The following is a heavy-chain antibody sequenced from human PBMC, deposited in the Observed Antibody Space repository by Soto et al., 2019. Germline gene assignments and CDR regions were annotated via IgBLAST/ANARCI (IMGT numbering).Heavy chain of an antibody. J-gene: IGHJ5*01. Sequence: PGESLKISCKGSGYSFSTHWVGWVRQMPGKGLEWMGIISPGDSDARYTPSFKGQVTVSVDESTTTTILQWSSLKASDTARYCCARSPFDYVWGTSGDVGSWGHRTLVTVSS. CDR2: ISPGDSDA. CDR1: GYSFSTHW. V-gene: IGHV5-51*01. D-gene: IGHD3-16*01. CDR3: ARSPFDYVWGTSGDVGS.